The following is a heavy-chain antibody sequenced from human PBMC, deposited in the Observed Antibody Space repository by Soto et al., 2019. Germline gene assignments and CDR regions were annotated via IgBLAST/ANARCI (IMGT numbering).Heavy chain of an antibody. Sequence: QVQLVQSGAEVKKPGASVKVSCKASGYTFTSYDINWVRQATGQGLEWMGWMNPNSGNTGYPQKFQGRVTMTRNTSISTAYTELSSLRFEDTPVYYCARSPPRVERNNYAGGWFDPWGQGTLVTVSS. CDR3: ARSPPRVERNNYAGGWFDP. V-gene: IGHV1-8*01. CDR1: GYTFTSYD. J-gene: IGHJ5*02. CDR2: MNPNSGNT. D-gene: IGHD4-4*01.